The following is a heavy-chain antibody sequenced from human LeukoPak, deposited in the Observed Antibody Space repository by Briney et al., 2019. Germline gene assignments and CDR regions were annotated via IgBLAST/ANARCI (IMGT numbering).Heavy chain of an antibody. CDR3: ARTNSGSYSGSLVY. CDR1: GGTFSSYA. V-gene: IGHV1-69*05. D-gene: IGHD1-26*01. Sequence: GASVKVSCKASGGTFSSYAISWVRQAPGQGLEWMGGIIPIFGTANYAQKFQGRVTITTDESTSTAYMELSSLRSEDTAVYYYARTNSGSYSGSLVYWGQGTLVTVSS. CDR2: IIPIFGTA. J-gene: IGHJ4*02.